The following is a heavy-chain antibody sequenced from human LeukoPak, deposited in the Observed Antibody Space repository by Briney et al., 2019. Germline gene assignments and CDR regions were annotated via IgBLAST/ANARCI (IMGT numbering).Heavy chain of an antibody. V-gene: IGHV3-74*01. CDR3: ARGYTGSYRVDY. CDR1: GFTFSSYW. CDR2: INSDGSTT. J-gene: IGHJ4*02. Sequence: GGSLRLSCAASGFTFSSYWMHWVRQAPGKGLVWVSRINSDGSTTTYADSVKGRFTISRDNAKNTLYLQMNSLRAEDTAVYYCARGYTGSYRVDYWGQGTLVTVSS. D-gene: IGHD1-26*01.